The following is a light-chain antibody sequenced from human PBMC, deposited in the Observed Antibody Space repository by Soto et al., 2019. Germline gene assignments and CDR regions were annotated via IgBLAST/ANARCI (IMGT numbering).Light chain of an antibody. Sequence: DIQMTQSPSTLSASVGDRVTITCRASQSISSWLAWYQQKPGKAPKLLIYKASNLESGVQSRLSGSSSGTEFTLTISSLQPDAVATYYCQQYNSYPLTFGPGTKVDIK. V-gene: IGKV1-5*03. CDR1: QSISSW. CDR2: KAS. J-gene: IGKJ3*01. CDR3: QQYNSYPLT.